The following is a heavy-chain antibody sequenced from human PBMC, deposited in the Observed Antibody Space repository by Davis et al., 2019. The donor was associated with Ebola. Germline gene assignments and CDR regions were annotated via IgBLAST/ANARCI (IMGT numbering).Heavy chain of an antibody. CDR1: GISFSNYG. D-gene: IGHD5-12*01. CDR2: ISPDGSDK. V-gene: IGHV3-30*03. J-gene: IGHJ6*02. CDR3: ARAPYRVVATIYPVLRYYYGMDV. Sequence: GESLKISCAASGISFSNYGMFWVRQAPGKVMEWVAVISPDGSDKNYADSGKGRFTISRDNSKNTLYLQMNSLRAEDTAVYYCARAPYRVVATIYPVLRYYYGMDVWGQGTTVTVSS.